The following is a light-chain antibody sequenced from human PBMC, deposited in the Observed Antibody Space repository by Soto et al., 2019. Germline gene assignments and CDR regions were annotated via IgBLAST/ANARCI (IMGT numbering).Light chain of an antibody. V-gene: IGLV4-69*01. CDR3: QTWGSGIVV. CDR2: LNSDGRH. CDR1: SGHSSYT. Sequence: QLVLTQSPSASASLGASVKLTCTLSSGHSSYTIAWHQQQPEKGPRFLMKLNSDGRHIRGDGIPDRFSCSSSGAERYLTISSLQSEDEADYYCQTWGSGIVVFGGGTKLTVL. J-gene: IGLJ2*01.